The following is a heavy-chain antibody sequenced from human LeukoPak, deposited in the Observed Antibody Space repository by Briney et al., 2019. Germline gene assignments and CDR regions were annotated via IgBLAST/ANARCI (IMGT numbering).Heavy chain of an antibody. CDR3: ARRSYNLSWRSNRYYFDY. CDR1: GGSISSYY. Sequence: KPSETLSLTCTVSGGSISSYYWSWIRQPPGKGLEWIGYIYYSGSTNYNPSLKSRVTISVDTSKNQFSLKLSSVTAADTAVYYRARRSYNLSWRSNRYYFDYWGRGTLVTVSS. D-gene: IGHD1-14*01. J-gene: IGHJ4*02. V-gene: IGHV4-59*01. CDR2: IYYSGST.